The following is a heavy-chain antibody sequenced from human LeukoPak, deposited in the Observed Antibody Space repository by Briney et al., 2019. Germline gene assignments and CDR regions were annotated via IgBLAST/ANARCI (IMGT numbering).Heavy chain of an antibody. J-gene: IGHJ3*02. V-gene: IGHV5-51*01. D-gene: IGHD3-10*01. CDR1: GYSFTDNW. CDR3: ARQGDMGRGNAFDI. CDR2: IYPGDSDT. Sequence: GESLKISCKGSGYSFTDNWITWVRQMPGKRLEWMGIIYPGDSDTRYSPSFQGQVTFSADKSISTAYLQWSSLKASDTAMYYCARQGDMGRGNAFDICGQGTMVTVSS.